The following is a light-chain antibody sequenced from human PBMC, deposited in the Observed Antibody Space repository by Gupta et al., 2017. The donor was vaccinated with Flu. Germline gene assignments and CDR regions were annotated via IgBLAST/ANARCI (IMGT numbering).Light chain of an antibody. CDR2: DDF. Sequence: GSISVNWFQQPPRTAPNLLISDDFKRHEVGPGLLCGSKSGTSAALAISGLQTEGEVDYYCEAWDNSRNGDYVFGVGTKHTVL. V-gene: IGLV1-44*01. J-gene: IGLJ1*01. CDR1: GSIS. CDR3: EAWDNSRNGDYV.